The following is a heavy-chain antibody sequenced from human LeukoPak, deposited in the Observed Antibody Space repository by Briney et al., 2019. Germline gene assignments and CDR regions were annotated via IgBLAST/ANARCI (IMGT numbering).Heavy chain of an antibody. CDR1: GFTVSSNY. D-gene: IGHD3-22*01. J-gene: IGHJ4*02. CDR2: IRHDGSET. CDR3: ARDETYDYESNGYLDF. Sequence: GGSLRLSCAASGFTVSSNYMSWVRQAPGKGLEWVANIRHDGSETYYVDSLRGRFTISRDNAKNLVYLQMSSLRAEDTAIYYCARDETYDYESNGYLDFWGQGTVVTVSS. V-gene: IGHV3-7*01.